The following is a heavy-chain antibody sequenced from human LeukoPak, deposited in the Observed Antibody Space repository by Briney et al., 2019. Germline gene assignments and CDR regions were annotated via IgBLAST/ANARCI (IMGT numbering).Heavy chain of an antibody. CDR2: IYYSGST. Sequence: PSETLSLTCTVSGGSISSSSYYWGWIRQPPGKGLEWIGSIYYSGSTYYNPSLKSRVTISVDTSKNQFSLKLSSVTAADTAVYYCARQGWFGELSLDHWGQGTLVTVSS. V-gene: IGHV4-39*01. CDR3: ARQGWFGELSLDH. J-gene: IGHJ4*02. D-gene: IGHD3-10*01. CDR1: GGSISSSSYY.